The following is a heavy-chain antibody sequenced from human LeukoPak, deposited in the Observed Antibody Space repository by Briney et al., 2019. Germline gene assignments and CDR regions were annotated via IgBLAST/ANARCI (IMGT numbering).Heavy chain of an antibody. CDR1: GGSLSGYS. Sequence: PSETLSLTCAVYGGSLSGYSWSWIRQPPGKGLEWIGELNHSGSTNYNPSLKSRVTISVDTSKNQFSLKLSSVTAADSAFHYCARVPGRPAAVFDYWGQGTLVTVSS. CDR3: ARVPGRPAAVFDY. CDR2: LNHSGST. D-gene: IGHD2-2*01. V-gene: IGHV4-34*01. J-gene: IGHJ4*02.